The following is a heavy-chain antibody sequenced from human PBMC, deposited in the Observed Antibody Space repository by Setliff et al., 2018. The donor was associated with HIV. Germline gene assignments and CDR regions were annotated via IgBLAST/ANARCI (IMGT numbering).Heavy chain of an antibody. CDR3: AREEKLSAVAGTMYYYYGMDV. D-gene: IGHD6-19*01. CDR1: GGSIRSDSYY. J-gene: IGHJ6*02. V-gene: IGHV4-61*02. Sequence: SETLSLTCTVSGGSIRSDSYYWTWIRQPAGEGLEWIGRIYSSGNTNYNPSLESRVTISVDTSKNQFSLKLSSVTAADTAVYYCAREEKLSAVAGTMYYYYGMDVWGQGTTVTVSS. CDR2: IYSSGNT.